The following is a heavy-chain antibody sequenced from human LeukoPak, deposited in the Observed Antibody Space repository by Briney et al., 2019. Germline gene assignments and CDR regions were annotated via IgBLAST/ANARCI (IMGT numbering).Heavy chain of an antibody. CDR2: IYYSGST. V-gene: IGHV4-61*01. J-gene: IGHJ4*02. Sequence: SETLSLTCTVSGGSVSSGSYYWSWIRQPPGKGLEWIGYIYYSGSTNYNPSFKSRVTISVDTSKNQFSLKLSSVTAADTAVYYCAKVKPIKAVAGNYFDYWGQGTLVTVSS. CDR3: AKVKPIKAVAGNYFDY. CDR1: GGSVSSGSYY. D-gene: IGHD6-19*01.